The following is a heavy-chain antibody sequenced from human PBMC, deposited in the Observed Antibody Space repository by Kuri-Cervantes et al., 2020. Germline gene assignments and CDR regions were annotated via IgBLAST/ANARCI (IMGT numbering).Heavy chain of an antibody. D-gene: IGHD3-9*01. J-gene: IGHJ4*02. V-gene: IGHV4-4*07. CDR1: GGSFSGYY. CDR3: ARDDILTGYLIY. Sequence: SQTLSLTCAVYGGSFSGYYWSWIRQPAGKGLEWIGRIYTSGSTNYNPPLKSRVTISVDTSKNQFSLKLSSVTAADTAVYYCARDDILTGYLIYWGQGTLVTVSS. CDR2: IYTSGST.